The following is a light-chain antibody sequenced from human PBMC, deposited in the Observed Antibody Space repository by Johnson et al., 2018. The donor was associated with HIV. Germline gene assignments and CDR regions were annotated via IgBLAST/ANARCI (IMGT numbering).Light chain of an antibody. CDR3: GTWDSSLNAYV. CDR1: SSNIGNNY. CDR2: END. Sequence: QSMLTQPPSVSAAPGQKVAISCSGGSSNIGNNYVSWYRQVPGTAPKLLIYENDKRPSGITDRFSGSKSGTSATLGITGLQTGDEADYYCGTWDSSLNAYVFGAATKVAVL. J-gene: IGLJ1*01. V-gene: IGLV1-51*02.